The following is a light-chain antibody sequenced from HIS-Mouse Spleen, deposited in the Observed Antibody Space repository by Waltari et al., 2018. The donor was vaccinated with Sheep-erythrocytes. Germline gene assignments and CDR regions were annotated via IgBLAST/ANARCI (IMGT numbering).Light chain of an antibody. CDR2: DVS. Sequence: QSALTQPASVSGSPGQSITISCTGTSSDVGGYNYVSWYQQHPGKAPKLMIYDVSNRPSWVSNRFAGCKSGNTASLTISGLQAEDEADYYCSSYTSSSTLVVFGGGTKLTVL. CDR3: SSYTSSSTLVV. CDR1: SSDVGGYNY. V-gene: IGLV2-14*03. J-gene: IGLJ2*01.